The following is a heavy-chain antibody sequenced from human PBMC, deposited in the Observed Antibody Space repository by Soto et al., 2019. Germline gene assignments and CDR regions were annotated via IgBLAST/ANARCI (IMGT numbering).Heavy chain of an antibody. D-gene: IGHD3-22*01. Sequence: SLRLSCAASGFTFNTYNMNWVRQAPGKGLEWVSYISSSSSTIHYADSVKGRFTISRDNAKNSLYLQMNSLRAEDTAVYYCARDDYPYYDDSSGYHFDYWGQGTLVTVS. V-gene: IGHV3-48*01. CDR2: ISSSSSTI. CDR3: ARDDYPYYDDSSGYHFDY. CDR1: GFTFNTYN. J-gene: IGHJ4*02.